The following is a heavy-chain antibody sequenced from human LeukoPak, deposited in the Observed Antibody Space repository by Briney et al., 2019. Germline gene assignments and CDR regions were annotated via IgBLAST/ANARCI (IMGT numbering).Heavy chain of an antibody. J-gene: IGHJ6*02. V-gene: IGHV3-48*03. Sequence: PGGSLRLSCAASGCSFSSSELNWVRQAPGTGLEWLSFINSVYTIYYADSVKGRFTISRDNARNSLYLQMNSLRVEDTAVYYCVSGAAMDVWGQGTTVTVSS. CDR1: GCSFSSSE. CDR3: VSGAAMDV. D-gene: IGHD3-10*01. CDR2: INSVYTI.